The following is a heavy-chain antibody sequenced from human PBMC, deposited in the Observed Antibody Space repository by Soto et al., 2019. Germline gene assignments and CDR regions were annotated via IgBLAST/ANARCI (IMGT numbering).Heavy chain of an antibody. CDR3: ARGGKHYDILPGYRPPLRVFDY. J-gene: IGHJ4*02. Sequence: QVQLQQWGAGLLKPSETLSLTCAVYGGSFSGYYWSWIRQPPGKGLEWIGEINHSGSTNYNPSLKSRVTISVDTSKNQFSLKLSSVTAADTAVYYCARGGKHYDILPGYRPPLRVFDYWGQGTLVTVSS. CDR1: GGSFSGYY. D-gene: IGHD3-9*01. CDR2: INHSGST. V-gene: IGHV4-34*01.